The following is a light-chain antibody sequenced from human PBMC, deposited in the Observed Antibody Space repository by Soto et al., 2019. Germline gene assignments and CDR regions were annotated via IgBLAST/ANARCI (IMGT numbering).Light chain of an antibody. V-gene: IGLV2-14*01. J-gene: IGLJ1*01. CDR3: SSYTSSNTYV. CDR2: DVS. CDR1: SSDVGNYNY. Sequence: LTQPASVSGSPGQSIAISGAGTSSDVGNYNYVSWYQQHPGKAPKLMIHDVSNRPSGVSDRFSGSKSGNTASLTISGLQAEDGADYYCSSYTSSNTYVFGTGTKVTVL.